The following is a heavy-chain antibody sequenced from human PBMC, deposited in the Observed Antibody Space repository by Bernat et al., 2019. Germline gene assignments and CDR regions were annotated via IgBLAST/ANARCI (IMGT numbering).Heavy chain of an antibody. V-gene: IGHV4-59*01. D-gene: IGHD6-19*01. Sequence: QVQLQESGPGLVKPSETLSLTCTVSGGSISSYYWSWIRQPPGKGLEWIGYIYYSGSTNYNPSLKSRVTISVDTSKNQFSLKLCSVTAADTAVYYCARDQIAVAGTNWYFDLWGRGTLVTVSS. CDR2: IYYSGST. CDR3: ARDQIAVAGTNWYFDL. CDR1: GGSISSYY. J-gene: IGHJ2*01.